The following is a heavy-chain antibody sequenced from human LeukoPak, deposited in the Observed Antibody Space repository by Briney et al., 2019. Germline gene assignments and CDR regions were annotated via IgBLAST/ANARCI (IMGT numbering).Heavy chain of an antibody. CDR2: ISAYNGNT. CDR1: GYTFTSYG. Sequence: ASVKVSCKASGYTFTSYGISWVRQAPGQGLEWMGWISAYNGNTNYARKLQGRVTMTTDTSTSTAYMELRSLRSDDTAVYYCARVVVGATVLDAFDIWGQGTMVTVSS. V-gene: IGHV1-18*01. CDR3: ARVVVGATVLDAFDI. D-gene: IGHD1-26*01. J-gene: IGHJ3*02.